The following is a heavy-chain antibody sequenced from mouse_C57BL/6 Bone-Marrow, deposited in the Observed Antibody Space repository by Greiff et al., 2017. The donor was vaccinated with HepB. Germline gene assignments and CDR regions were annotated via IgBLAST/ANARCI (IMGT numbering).Heavy chain of an antibody. V-gene: IGHV8-12*01. J-gene: IGHJ4*01. Sequence: QVTLKESGPGILQSSQTLSLTCSFSGFSLSTSGMGVSWIRQPSGKGLEWLAHIYWDDDKRYNPSLKSRLTISKDTSRNQVFLKITSVDTADTATYYCARDLLSLPFRYYYAMDYWGQGTSVTVSS. CDR1: GFSLSTSGMG. CDR2: IYWDDDK. CDR3: ARDLLSLPFRYYYAMDY. D-gene: IGHD2-4*01.